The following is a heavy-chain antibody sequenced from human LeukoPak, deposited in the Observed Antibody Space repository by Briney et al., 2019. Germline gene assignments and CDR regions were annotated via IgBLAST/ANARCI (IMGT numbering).Heavy chain of an antibody. D-gene: IGHD3-22*01. V-gene: IGHV4-39*07. Sequence: SETLSLTCTVSGGSISSSSYYWGWIRQPPGKGLEWIGSIYYSGSTYYNPSLKSRVTISVDTSKNQFSLKLSSVTAADTAVYYCTRAASSGPLFTYHMDVWGKGTTVTVSS. CDR1: GGSISSSSYY. CDR3: TRAASSGPLFTYHMDV. J-gene: IGHJ6*03. CDR2: IYYSGST.